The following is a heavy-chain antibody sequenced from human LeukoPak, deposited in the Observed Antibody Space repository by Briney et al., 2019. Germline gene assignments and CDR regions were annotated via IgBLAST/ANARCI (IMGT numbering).Heavy chain of an antibody. CDR1: GDSVSSNSAA. Sequence: SRTLSLTCAISGDSVSSNSAAWNWIRQSPSRGLEWLGRTYYRSKWYNDYAVSVKSRITINPDTSKNQFSLQLNSVTPEDTAVYYCARMDYDILTGYPYFDYWGQGTLVTVSS. CDR3: ARMDYDILTGYPYFDY. V-gene: IGHV6-1*01. J-gene: IGHJ4*02. D-gene: IGHD3-9*01. CDR2: TYYRSKWYN.